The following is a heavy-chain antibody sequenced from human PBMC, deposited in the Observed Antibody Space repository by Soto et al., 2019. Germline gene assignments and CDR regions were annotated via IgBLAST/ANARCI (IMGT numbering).Heavy chain of an antibody. J-gene: IGHJ1*01. CDR3: VKDESINWYSGHFRH. V-gene: IGHV3-9*01. CDR1: GFTFDDYA. CDR2: INWNSGSI. Sequence: GGSLRLSCAASGFTFDDYAMHWVRQVPGKGLEWVSGINWNSGSIGYGDSVKGRFAISRDNAKNPLHLQMNSLSAEDTAFYYCVKDESINWYSGHFRHWGQGTLVTVSS. D-gene: IGHD6-13*01.